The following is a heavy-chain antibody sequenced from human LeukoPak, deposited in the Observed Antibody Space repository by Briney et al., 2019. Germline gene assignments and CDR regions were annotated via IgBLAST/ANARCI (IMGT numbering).Heavy chain of an antibody. Sequence: SETLSLTCTVSGGSISSYYWSWIRQPPGKGLEWIGYIYTRGSTNYNPSLKSRVTISVDTSKNQFSLKLSSVTAADTAVYYCARRFTIFGVVTYAFDIWGQGTMVTVSS. CDR2: IYTRGST. D-gene: IGHD3-3*01. CDR3: ARRFTIFGVVTYAFDI. CDR1: GGSISSYY. V-gene: IGHV4-4*09. J-gene: IGHJ3*02.